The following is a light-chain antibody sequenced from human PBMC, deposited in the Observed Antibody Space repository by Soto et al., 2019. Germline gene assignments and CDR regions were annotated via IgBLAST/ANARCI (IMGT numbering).Light chain of an antibody. CDR1: QSVSSNS. Sequence: EIVLAQSPDTLSLSPGERASLSCRASQSVSSNSLAWYQQKAGQAPRLLVYGASSRATGIPDRFSGRGSETDFPLTISRLEPEDFAVYFCQQYGSSRLTFAGGIKVEIK. CDR2: GAS. V-gene: IGKV3-20*01. CDR3: QQYGSSRLT. J-gene: IGKJ4*01.